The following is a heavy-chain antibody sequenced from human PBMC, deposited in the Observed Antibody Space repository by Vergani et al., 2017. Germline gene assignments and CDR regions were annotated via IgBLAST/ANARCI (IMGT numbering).Heavy chain of an antibody. V-gene: IGHV3-9*01. D-gene: IGHD6-19*01. CDR3: ARDGGTSEGYSSGWYRVYYFDY. J-gene: IGHJ4*02. CDR2: ISSSSSYI. CDR1: GFTFDDYA. Sequence: DVQLVESGGGLVQPGRSLRLSCAASGFTFDDYAMHWVRQAPGKGLEWVSGISSSSSYIYYADSVKGRFTISRDNAKNSLYLQMNSLRAEDTAVYYCARDGGTSEGYSSGWYRVYYFDYWGQGTLVTVSS.